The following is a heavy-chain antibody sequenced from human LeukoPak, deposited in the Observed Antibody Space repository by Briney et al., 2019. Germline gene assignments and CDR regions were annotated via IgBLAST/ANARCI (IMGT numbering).Heavy chain of an antibody. J-gene: IGHJ5*02. CDR2: INPNSGGT. D-gene: IGHD4-17*01. CDR1: GYTFTGYY. CDR3: ARPATVTTKWFDP. V-gene: IGHV1-2*02. Sequence: GSVTVSCTASGYTFTGYYMHWGRQAPGQGVEGMGWINPNSGGTNYAPKSQGRVTMTRDTSISTAYMELSRLRSDDTAVYYCARPATVTTKWFDPWGQGTLVTVSS.